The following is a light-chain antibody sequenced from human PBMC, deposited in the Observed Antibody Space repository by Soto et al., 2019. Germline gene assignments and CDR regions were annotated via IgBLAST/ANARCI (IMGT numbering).Light chain of an antibody. Sequence: EIVLTQAPGTLSLSPGERATLSCRTSQTVSSTYLAWYQQKRGQAPRLLIYGTSNRATGLPDRFSGSGSGTDFTLTISRLEPEDFAVYHCQLYGSSPLYSFAQGTDLEIK. V-gene: IGKV3-20*01. CDR3: QLYGSSPLYS. CDR2: GTS. J-gene: IGKJ2*01. CDR1: QTVSSTY.